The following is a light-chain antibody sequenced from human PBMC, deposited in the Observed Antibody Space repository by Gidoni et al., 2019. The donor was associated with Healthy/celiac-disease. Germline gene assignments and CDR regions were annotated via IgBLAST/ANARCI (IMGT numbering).Light chain of an antibody. CDR1: QSVSSSY. J-gene: IGKJ3*01. CDR3: QQYGSSPLGVFT. Sequence: EIVLTQSPGTLSLSPGERATLSCRASQSVSSSYLAWYQQKPGQAPRLLIYGASRRATGIPDRFSGSGSGTDFTLTISRLEPEDFAVYYCQQYGSSPLGVFTFXPXTKVDIK. V-gene: IGKV3-20*01. CDR2: GAS.